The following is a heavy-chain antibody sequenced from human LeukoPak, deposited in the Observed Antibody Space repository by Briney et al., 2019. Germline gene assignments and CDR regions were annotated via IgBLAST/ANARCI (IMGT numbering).Heavy chain of an antibody. CDR1: GGTFSIYA. V-gene: IGHV1-69*05. CDR3: ARGDSGSYFFDY. Sequence: GASVTVSCKASGGTFSIYAISWVRQAPGQGLEWMGGIIPIFGTANYAQKFQGRVTITTDESTSTAYMELSSLRSEDTAVYYCARGDSGSYFFDYWGQGTLVTVSS. D-gene: IGHD1-26*01. CDR2: IIPIFGTA. J-gene: IGHJ4*02.